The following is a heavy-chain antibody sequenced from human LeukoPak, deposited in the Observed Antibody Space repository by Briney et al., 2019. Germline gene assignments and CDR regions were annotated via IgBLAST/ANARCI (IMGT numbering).Heavy chain of an antibody. Sequence: SETLSLTCAVYGGSFSGYYWSWIRQPPAKGLEWIGEINHSGSTNYNPSLKRRVTISVNTSKNQFSLKLSSVPAADTAVYYCASGGGFVVVPAAIDFSLDYCGQGTLVTLSS. CDR2: INHSGST. CDR1: GGSFSGYY. D-gene: IGHD2-2*01. V-gene: IGHV4-34*01. J-gene: IGHJ4*02. CDR3: ASGGGFVVVPAAIDFSLDY.